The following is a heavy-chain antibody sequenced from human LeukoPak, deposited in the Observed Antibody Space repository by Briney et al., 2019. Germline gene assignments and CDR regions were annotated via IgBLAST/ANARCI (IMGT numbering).Heavy chain of an antibody. J-gene: IGHJ4*02. D-gene: IGHD6-25*01. CDR3: AARAKNAAALDY. CDR2: IYTRGST. V-gene: IGHV4-4*07. CDR1: GGSISSYY. Sequence: SETLSLTCTVSGGSISSYYWNWIRQPAGKGLEWIGRIYTRGSTNYNPSLMSRVTMSVDTSKNQFSLKLSSATAADTAVYYCAARAKNAAALDYWGQGTLVTVSS.